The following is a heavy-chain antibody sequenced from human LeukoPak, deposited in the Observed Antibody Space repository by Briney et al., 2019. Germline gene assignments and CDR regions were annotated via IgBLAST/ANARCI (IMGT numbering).Heavy chain of an antibody. CDR3: ASQIAYGEGIDY. CDR2: IYSGGST. J-gene: IGHJ4*02. D-gene: IGHD4-17*01. CDR1: GFTVSSNH. Sequence: GGSLRLSCAASGFTVSSNHMSWVRQAPGKGLEWVSVIYSGGSTYYADSVKGRFTISRDNSKNTLYLQMNSLRAEDTAVYYCASQIAYGEGIDYWGQGTLVTVSS. V-gene: IGHV3-53*01.